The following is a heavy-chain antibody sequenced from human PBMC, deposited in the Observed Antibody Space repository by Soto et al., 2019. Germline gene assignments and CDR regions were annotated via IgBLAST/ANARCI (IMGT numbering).Heavy chain of an antibody. J-gene: IGHJ4*02. D-gene: IGHD3-3*01. CDR1: GGTFSSYA. CDR3: ARQLYYDFWSGYSPQYYFDY. V-gene: IGHV1-18*01. Sequence: ASVKVSCKASGGTFSSYAISWVRQAPGQGLEWMGWISAYNGNTNYAQKLQGRVTMTTDTSTSTAYMELRSLRSDDTAVYYFARQLYYDFWSGYSPQYYFDYWGQGTLVTVSS. CDR2: ISAYNGNT.